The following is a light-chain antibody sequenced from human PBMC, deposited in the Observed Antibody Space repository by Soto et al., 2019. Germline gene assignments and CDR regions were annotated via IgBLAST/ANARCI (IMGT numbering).Light chain of an antibody. V-gene: IGKV1-5*03. Sequence: DIPMTQSPSTLSASVGDRVTITCRASQSINSWLAWYQQKPGKAPKLLIYKASSLEGGVPSRFSGSGSGTEFTLTISCLQPDDFATYYCQQYNSYPYTFGQGTKVEIK. CDR1: QSINSW. CDR2: KAS. J-gene: IGKJ2*01. CDR3: QQYNSYPYT.